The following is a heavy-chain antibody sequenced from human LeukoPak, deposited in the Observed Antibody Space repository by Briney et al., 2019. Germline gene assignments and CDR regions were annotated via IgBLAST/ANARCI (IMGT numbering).Heavy chain of an antibody. CDR2: IYHGAST. J-gene: IGHJ4*02. Sequence: SETLSLTCAVSGGSICSGGYSWVWIRQPPGRGLGWIGGIYHGASTYYNPSLMSRVTISIDKSKNQFCLNLSSVTAADTAVYYCARALYYLDYWGQGTLVTVSS. CDR3: ARALYYLDY. CDR1: GGSICSGGYS. V-gene: IGHV4-30-2*01.